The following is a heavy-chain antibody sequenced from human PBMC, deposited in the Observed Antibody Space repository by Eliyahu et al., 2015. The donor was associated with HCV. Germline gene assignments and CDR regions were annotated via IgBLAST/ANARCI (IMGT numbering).Heavy chain of an antibody. CDR2: ISYDGSNK. CDR1: GFPFSSYG. V-gene: IGHV3-30*18. D-gene: IGHD6-19*01. J-gene: IGHJ4*02. CDR3: AKDKGNSAVAGYFDY. Sequence: QVQLVESGGGVVQPGRSLRLSCAAXGFPFSSYGMHWVRQAPGKGLEWVAVISYDGSNKYYADSVKGRFTISRDNSKNTLYLQMNSLRAEDTAVYYCAKDKGNSAVAGYFDYWGQGTLVTVSS.